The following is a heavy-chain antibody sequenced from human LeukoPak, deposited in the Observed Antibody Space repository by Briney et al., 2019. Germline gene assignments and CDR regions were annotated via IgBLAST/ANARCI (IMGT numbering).Heavy chain of an antibody. Sequence: ASVKVSCKASGYTFTSYYMHWVRQAPGQGLEWMGIINPSGGSTSYAQKFQGRVTMTTDTSTSTVYMELRSLRSDDTAVYYCARDIGYCGGGGCRYWFDPWGQGTLVTVSS. D-gene: IGHD2-15*01. CDR3: ARDIGYCGGGGCRYWFDP. CDR1: GYTFTSYY. J-gene: IGHJ5*02. V-gene: IGHV1-46*01. CDR2: INPSGGST.